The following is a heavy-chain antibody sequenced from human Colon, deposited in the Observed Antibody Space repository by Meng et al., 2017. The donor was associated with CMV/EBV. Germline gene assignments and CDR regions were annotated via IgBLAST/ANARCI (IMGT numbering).Heavy chain of an antibody. CDR3: ARSTFHLYFFNY. V-gene: IGHV4-61*08. D-gene: IGHD3-3*02. Sequence: GSLRLSCTVSSGSVTSGDHYWRWIRQPPGKGLEWIGYIYYSGSTNYNRSLKSRVSISVDTSKNQFSLTLTSMTAADTALYCCARSTFHLYFFNYWGQGSLVTVSS. CDR1: SGSVTSGDHY. J-gene: IGHJ4*02. CDR2: IYYSGST.